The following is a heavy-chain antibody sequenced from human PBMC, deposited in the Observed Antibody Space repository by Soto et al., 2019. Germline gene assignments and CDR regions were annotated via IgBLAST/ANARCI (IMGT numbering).Heavy chain of an antibody. V-gene: IGHV4-59*01. CDR1: GGSISSYY. Sequence: PSETLSLTCTVSGGSISSYYWSWIRQPPGKGLEWIGYIYYSGSTNYNPSLKSRVTISVDTSKNQFSLKLSSVTAADTAVYYRARSKVTVITPNWFDPWGQGTLVTVSS. D-gene: IGHD3-22*01. CDR2: IYYSGST. J-gene: IGHJ5*02. CDR3: ARSKVTVITPNWFDP.